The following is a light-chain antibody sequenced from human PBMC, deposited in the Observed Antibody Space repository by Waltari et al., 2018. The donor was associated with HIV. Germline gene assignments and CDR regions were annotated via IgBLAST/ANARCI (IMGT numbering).Light chain of an antibody. Sequence: YEMSQPLSVSVPLGQTARMTCGGNNIGSKNVHWYQQKPGQAPVFVGYRDNNRPSWIPERFSGSNSGNTATLTITSAQVGDEADYYCQVWDSGTVIFGGGTNLTVL. CDR2: RDN. V-gene: IGLV3-9*01. J-gene: IGLJ2*01. CDR1: NIGSKN. CDR3: QVWDSGTVI.